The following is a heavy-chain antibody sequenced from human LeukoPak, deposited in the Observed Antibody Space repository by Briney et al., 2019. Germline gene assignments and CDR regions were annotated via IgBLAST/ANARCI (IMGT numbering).Heavy chain of an antibody. Sequence: ASVKVSCKASGYTFSTYAMNWVRQAPGQGLEWMGWINTNTGNPTYAQGFTGRFVFSLDTSVSTAYLQISSLKAEDTAVYYCARDLALLWFGESFHWFDPWGQGTLVTVSS. CDR2: INTNTGNP. D-gene: IGHD3-10*01. V-gene: IGHV7-4-1*02. J-gene: IGHJ5*02. CDR1: GYTFSTYA. CDR3: ARDLALLWFGESFHWFDP.